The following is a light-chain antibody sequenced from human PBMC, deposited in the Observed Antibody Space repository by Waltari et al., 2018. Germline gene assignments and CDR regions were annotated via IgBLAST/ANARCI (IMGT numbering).Light chain of an antibody. CDR1: QSVSITY. V-gene: IGKV3D-20*02. Sequence: EIVLTQSPGTLSLSPGERATLSCRASQSVSITYLTWYQQKPGQAPRLLIYGTSSRATGIPARFSGSGSGTDFTLTISSLEPEDFAVYYCQHRDHWPPDATFGPGTKVDV. J-gene: IGKJ3*01. CDR2: GTS. CDR3: QHRDHWPPDAT.